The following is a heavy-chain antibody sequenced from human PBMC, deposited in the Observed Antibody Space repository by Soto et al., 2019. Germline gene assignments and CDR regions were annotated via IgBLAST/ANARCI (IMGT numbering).Heavy chain of an antibody. Sequence: QVQLVQSGAEVKKPGSSVKVSCKASGGTFSSYAISWVRQAPGQGLEWMGGIIPIFGTANYAQKFQGRVTITADESTSTAYMELSSMRSEDTAVYYCARVREGGQQLVAYYFDYWGQGTLVTVSS. J-gene: IGHJ4*02. CDR3: ARVREGGQQLVAYYFDY. D-gene: IGHD6-13*01. CDR1: GGTFSSYA. V-gene: IGHV1-69*01. CDR2: IIPIFGTA.